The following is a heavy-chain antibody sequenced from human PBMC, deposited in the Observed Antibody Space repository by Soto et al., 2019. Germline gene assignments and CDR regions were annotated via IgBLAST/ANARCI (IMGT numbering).Heavy chain of an antibody. CDR2: IWYDGSNK. CDR1: GFTFSSYG. CDR3: AREYYYDSSGYYYSDYFDY. D-gene: IGHD3-22*01. J-gene: IGHJ4*02. V-gene: IGHV3-33*01. Sequence: GGSLRLSCAASGFTFSSYGMHWVRQAPGKGLEWVAVIWYDGSNKYYADSVKGRFTISRDNSKNTLYLQMKSLRAEDTAVYYCAREYYYDSSGYYYSDYFDYWGQGTLVTVSS.